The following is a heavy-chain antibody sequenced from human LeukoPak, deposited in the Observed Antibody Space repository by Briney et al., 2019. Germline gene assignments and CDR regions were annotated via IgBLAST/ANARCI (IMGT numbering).Heavy chain of an antibody. CDR3: AREGGYSGYDFYFDY. J-gene: IGHJ4*02. CDR2: TYYRSKWYN. V-gene: IGHV6-1*01. CDR1: GDSVSSNSAA. Sequence: SQTLSLTCAISGDSVSSNSAAWNWIRQSPARGLKWLGRTYYRSKWYNDYAVSVKSRITINPDTSKNQFSLQLNSVTPEDTAMYYCAREGGYSGYDFYFDYWGQGTLVTVSS. D-gene: IGHD5-12*01.